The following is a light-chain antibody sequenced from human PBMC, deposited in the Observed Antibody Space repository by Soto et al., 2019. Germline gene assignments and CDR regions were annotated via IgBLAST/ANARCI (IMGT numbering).Light chain of an antibody. CDR2: GAS. CDR3: QQSDAASLT. V-gene: IGKV1-39*01. CDR1: QSVGNY. J-gene: IGKJ1*01. Sequence: DIQMTQSPSSLSASLGDRVTITCRASQSVGNYLNWYQQRPGKAPKVLIFGASTLQTGVPSRFSGGGSGTNFTLTISRVQPEDYATYYCQQSDAASLTFGQGAHVEVK.